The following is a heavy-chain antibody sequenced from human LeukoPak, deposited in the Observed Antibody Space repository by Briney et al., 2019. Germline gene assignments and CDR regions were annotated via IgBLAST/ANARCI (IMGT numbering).Heavy chain of an antibody. CDR1: GFSISSGYH. V-gene: IGHV4-38-2*02. Sequence: SETLSLTCTVSGFSISSGYHCGLIRQPPGKGLELIGNNHHSGSTYNNPSLKRLATTALDTSKNHSPLKRSVLTAAATAVYYCARDKGDRQYNWFAPWGQGTLVTVYS. D-gene: IGHD3-22*01. J-gene: IGHJ5*02. CDR2: NHHSGST. CDR3: ARDKGDRQYNWFAP.